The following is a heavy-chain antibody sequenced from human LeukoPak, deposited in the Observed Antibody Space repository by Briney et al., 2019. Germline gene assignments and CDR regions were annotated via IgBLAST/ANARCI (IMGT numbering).Heavy chain of an antibody. Sequence: SETLSLICTVSGDSISSGYYWGWIRQPPGKGLEWIGSIYHSGSTYYNPSLKSRVTISVDKSKNQFSLKLSSVTAADTAVYYCARDPVAHTYYYDSSGSERDAFDIWGQGTMVTVSS. CDR1: GDSISSGYY. D-gene: IGHD3-22*01. CDR2: IYHSGST. J-gene: IGHJ3*02. V-gene: IGHV4-38-2*02. CDR3: ARDPVAHTYYYDSSGSERDAFDI.